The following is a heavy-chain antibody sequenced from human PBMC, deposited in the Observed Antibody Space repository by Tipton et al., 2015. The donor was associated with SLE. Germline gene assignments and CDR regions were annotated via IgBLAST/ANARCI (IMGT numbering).Heavy chain of an antibody. CDR2: LDREDGKR. V-gene: IGHV1-24*01. CDR3: ATGPWGDY. J-gene: IGHJ4*02. CDR1: GYSLTEFS. Sequence: QSGAEVKKPGASVKVSCKVSGYSLTEFSMYWVRQAPGKGPEWVGSLDREDGKRIYAQKLQGRVTMTEDTSTNAVYMELSSLRSDDTAVYYCATGPWGDYWGQGTLVTVSS. D-gene: IGHD3-16*01.